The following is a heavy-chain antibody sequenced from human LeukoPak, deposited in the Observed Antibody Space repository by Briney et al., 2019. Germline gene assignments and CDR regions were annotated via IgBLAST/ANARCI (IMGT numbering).Heavy chain of an antibody. Sequence: PGGSLRLSCAASGFTFSSYEMNWVRQAPGKGLEWVSYISSGSTIYYADSVKGRFTISRDNAKNSLYLQMNSLRAEDTAVYYCAELGITMIGGVWGKRTTVTISS. CDR3: AELGITMIGGV. V-gene: IGHV3-48*03. CDR2: ISSGSTI. CDR1: GFTFSSYE. J-gene: IGHJ6*04. D-gene: IGHD3-10*02.